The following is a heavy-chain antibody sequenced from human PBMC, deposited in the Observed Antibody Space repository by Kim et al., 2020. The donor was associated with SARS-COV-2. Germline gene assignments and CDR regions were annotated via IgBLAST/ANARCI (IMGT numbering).Heavy chain of an antibody. D-gene: IGHD6-19*01. CDR1: GDRVSSNSAA. CDR3: ASSYSSGWTEFDY. V-gene: IGHV6-1*01. Sequence: SQTLSLTCAISGDRVSSNSAAWHWIRQSPSRGLEWLGRTYYRSKWYNDYAVSVKSRITINPDTSKNQFSLQLNSVTPEDTAVYYCASSYSSGWTEFDYWGQGTLVTVSS. CDR2: TYYRSKWYN. J-gene: IGHJ4*02.